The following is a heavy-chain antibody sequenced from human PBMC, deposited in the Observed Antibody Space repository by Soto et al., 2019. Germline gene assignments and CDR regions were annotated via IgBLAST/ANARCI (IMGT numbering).Heavy chain of an antibody. V-gene: IGHV3-23*01. J-gene: IGHJ3*01. Sequence: GEPMRLSCTASGFPFHTYALSWVRQAKGKGLEWVSGIGSGDTYYADSVTGRFTISRDDSKSTMFLQMNRLRAEDTAVYYCAKDRMSYNSVWDPFDVWGQGTLVTVSS. CDR1: GFPFHTYA. CDR3: AKDRMSYNSVWDPFDV. D-gene: IGHD3-10*01. CDR2: IGSGDT.